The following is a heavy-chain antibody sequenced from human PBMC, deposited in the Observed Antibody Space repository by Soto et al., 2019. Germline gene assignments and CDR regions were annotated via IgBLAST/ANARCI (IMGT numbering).Heavy chain of an antibody. D-gene: IGHD2-21*01. V-gene: IGHV3-48*02. CDR2: ITVVTGNT. CDR1: GFSISGYS. CDR3: VRDRDLGGDMAHGDL. J-gene: IGHJ4*01. Sequence: EMHLVASGGGLVQPGGSLRLSCEASGFSISGYSMCWVRQSAGKGLEWLAYITVVTGNTRYADSVKGRFSISADRGRNSVFLQLNSLRDEDTAVYYCVRDRDLGGDMAHGDLWGQGSLVTVSS.